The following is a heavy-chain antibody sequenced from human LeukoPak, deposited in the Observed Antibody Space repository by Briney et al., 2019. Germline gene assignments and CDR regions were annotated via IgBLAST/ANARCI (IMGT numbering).Heavy chain of an antibody. V-gene: IGHV1-18*01. Sequence: ASVKVSCKASGYTFTNYAMSWVRQAPGQGLEWMGWISAYNGNTNYAQKLQGRVTMTTDTSTSTAYMELRSLRSDDTAVYYCARDASSWYGLRYFDLWGRGTLVTVSS. CDR2: ISAYNGNT. J-gene: IGHJ2*01. CDR3: ARDASSWYGLRYFDL. CDR1: GYTFTNYA. D-gene: IGHD6-13*01.